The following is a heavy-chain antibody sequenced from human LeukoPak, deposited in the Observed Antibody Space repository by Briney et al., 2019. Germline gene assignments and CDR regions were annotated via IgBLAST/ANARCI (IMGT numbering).Heavy chain of an antibody. CDR1: GFTFSNYG. CDR2: IWYDGSNK. V-gene: IGHV3-33*06. Sequence: PGRSLRLSCAASGFTFSNYGMHWVRQAPGKGLEWVAVIWYDGSNKYYADSVKGRFTISRDNSKNTLYLQMNSLRAEDTAVYYCAKDLGRYRNNYFDYWGQGTLVTVSS. J-gene: IGHJ4*02. D-gene: IGHD1-26*01. CDR3: AKDLGRYRNNYFDY.